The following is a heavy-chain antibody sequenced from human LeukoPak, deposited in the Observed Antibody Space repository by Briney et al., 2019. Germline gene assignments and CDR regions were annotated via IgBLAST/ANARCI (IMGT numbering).Heavy chain of an antibody. D-gene: IGHD2-2*01. V-gene: IGHV3-30*02. CDR2: IRYDGSNK. CDR1: GFTFSNYW. CDR3: AKDDCSSTSCLEYYFDY. J-gene: IGHJ4*02. Sequence: GGSLRLSCAASGFTFSNYWMSWVRQAPGKGLEWVAFIRYDGSNKYYADSVKGRFTISRDNSKNTLYLQMNSLRAEDTAVYYCAKDDCSSTSCLEYYFDYWGQGTLVTVSS.